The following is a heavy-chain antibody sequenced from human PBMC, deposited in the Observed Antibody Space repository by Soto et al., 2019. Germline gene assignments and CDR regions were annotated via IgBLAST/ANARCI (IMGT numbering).Heavy chain of an antibody. V-gene: IGHV1-46*03. CDR1: GYTFTSYY. CDR3: AFGDWNPTNNYCDY. J-gene: IGHJ4*02. Sequence: QVQLVQSGAEVKKPGASVKVSCKASGYTFTSYYMHWVRQAPGQGLEWMGIINPSGGSTSYEQKFQGRVSMTRDKSTSTVYMEMSRLRSKETAVYYCAFGDWNPTNNYCDYSGQGTLVTVSS. CDR2: INPSGGST. D-gene: IGHD1-1*01.